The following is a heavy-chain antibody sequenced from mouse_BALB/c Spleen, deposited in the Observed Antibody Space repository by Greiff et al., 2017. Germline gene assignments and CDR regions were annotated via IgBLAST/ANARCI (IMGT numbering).Heavy chain of an antibody. CDR3: TRGGCAY. CDR2: IDPETGGT. V-gene: IGHV1-15*01. CDR1: GYTFTDYE. J-gene: IGHJ3*01. Sequence: QVQLQQSGAELVRPGASVTLSCKASGYTFTDYEMHWVKQTPVHGLEWIGAIDPETGGTAYNQKFKGKATLTADKSSSTAYMELRSLTSEDSAVYYCTRGGCAYWGQGTLVTVSA.